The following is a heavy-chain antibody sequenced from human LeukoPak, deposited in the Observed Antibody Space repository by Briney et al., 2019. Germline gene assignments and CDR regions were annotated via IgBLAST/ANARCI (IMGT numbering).Heavy chain of an antibody. CDR2: IIPIFGTA. V-gene: IGHV1-69*13. J-gene: IGHJ5*02. Sequence: SVKVSCKASGGTFSSYAISWVRQPPGQGLEWMGGIIPIFGTANYAQKFQGRVTITADESTSTAYMELSSLRSEDTAVCYCAREVVVVGFDPWGQGTLVTVSS. CDR1: GGTFSSYA. CDR3: AREVVVVGFDP. D-gene: IGHD2-15*01.